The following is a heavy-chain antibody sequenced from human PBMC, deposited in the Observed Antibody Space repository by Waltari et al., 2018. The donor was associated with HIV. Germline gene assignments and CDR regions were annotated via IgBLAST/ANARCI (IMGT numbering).Heavy chain of an antibody. CDR1: GYTLTNYA. J-gene: IGHJ4*02. D-gene: IGHD3-10*01. CDR3: ARGPGRSRDY. Sequence: QVQLVQSGSELKKPGASVKVSCKASGYTLTNYAVNWVRQAPGQGLDWVGCINTKTWNPTHAQGFTCPFVSSLDTSVRTAYLQISSLKAEDTALYYWARGPGRSRDYWGQGTLVTVSS. V-gene: IGHV7-4-1*02. CDR2: INTKTWNP.